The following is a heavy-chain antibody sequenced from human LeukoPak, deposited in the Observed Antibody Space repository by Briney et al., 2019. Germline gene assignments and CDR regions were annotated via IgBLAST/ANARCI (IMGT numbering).Heavy chain of an antibody. CDR2: INPKSGGT. V-gene: IGHV1-2*02. D-gene: IGHD3/OR15-3a*01. CDR3: ARVDNRDWYYFDY. CDR1: GYNFADHY. Sequence: GASVKVSCKASGYNFADHYVHWVRQAPGQGLEWMGWINPKSGGTDYAQKFQGRVAMTSDTSIRTGYMELNNLTSYDTAVYYCARVDNRDWYYFDYWGRGSLVTVSS. J-gene: IGHJ4*02.